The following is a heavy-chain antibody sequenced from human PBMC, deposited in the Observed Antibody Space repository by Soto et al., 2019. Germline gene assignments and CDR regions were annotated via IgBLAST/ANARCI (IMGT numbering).Heavy chain of an antibody. CDR3: AKDDCGSPSCYRRSAFDV. J-gene: IGHJ3*01. D-gene: IGHD2-2*02. CDR1: GFVFSDYG. V-gene: IGHV3-30*18. CDR2: ISFDGRNQ. Sequence: GGALRLSCAASGFVFSDYGMHWVRQGPGEGLEWVALISFDGRNQYYADSVEGRFTISRDNSQNTLYLQLNSLTTEDTALSYCAKDDCGSPSCYRRSAFDVWGRGTMVTVSS.